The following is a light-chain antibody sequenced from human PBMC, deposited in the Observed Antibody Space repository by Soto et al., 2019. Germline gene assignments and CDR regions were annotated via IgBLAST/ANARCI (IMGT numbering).Light chain of an antibody. J-gene: IGKJ5*01. CDR3: QQRKRWPPIT. CDR2: VAS. Sequence: VLTQSPATLSLSPGERATLSCRASQSIDHYLAWYQQKPGQAPRLLIYVASNRATDIPARFSGSGSGTDFTLTISNVEPEDFAVYYCQQRKRWPPITFGQGTRLDSK. CDR1: QSIDHY. V-gene: IGKV3-11*01.